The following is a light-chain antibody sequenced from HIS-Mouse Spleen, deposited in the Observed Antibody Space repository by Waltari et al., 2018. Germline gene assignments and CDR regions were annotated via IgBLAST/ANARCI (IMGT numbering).Light chain of an antibody. Sequence: SYELTQPPSVSVSPGQTARITCSGDALPKKYAYWYQQQSGQAPLLVIYEDSNRPSGIPERFSGSSAGTMATLTISGAQVEDEADYYCYSTDSSGNGVFGGGTKLTVL. CDR2: EDS. J-gene: IGLJ3*02. CDR3: YSTDSSGNGV. CDR1: ALPKKY. V-gene: IGLV3-10*01.